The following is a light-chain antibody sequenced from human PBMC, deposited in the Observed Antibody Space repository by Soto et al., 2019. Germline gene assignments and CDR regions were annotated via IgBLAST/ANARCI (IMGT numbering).Light chain of an antibody. CDR3: SSYTSSSTLLYV. Sequence: QSALTQPASVSGSPGQSITISCTGTSSDVGGYNYLSWYQQHPGKAPKLMICDVSNRPSGVSNRFSGSKSGNTASLTISGLQAEDEADYYCSSYTSSSTLLYVFGTGTKLTVL. CDR2: DVS. CDR1: SSDVGGYNY. J-gene: IGLJ1*01. V-gene: IGLV2-14*01.